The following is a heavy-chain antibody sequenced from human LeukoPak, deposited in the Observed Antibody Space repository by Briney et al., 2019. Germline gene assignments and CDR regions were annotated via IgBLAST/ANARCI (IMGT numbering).Heavy chain of an antibody. CDR3: ARRAGAYSHPYDY. CDR2: IKQDGSEE. V-gene: IGHV3-7*03. J-gene: IGHJ4*02. D-gene: IGHD4/OR15-4a*01. CDR1: GFTFSSYE. Sequence: GGSLRLSCAASGFTFSSYEMNWVRQAPGKGLEWVANIKQDGSEENYVDSVKGRFTISRDNAKNSLYLQMNSLRAEDTAVYYCARRAGAYSHPYDYWGQGTLVTVSS.